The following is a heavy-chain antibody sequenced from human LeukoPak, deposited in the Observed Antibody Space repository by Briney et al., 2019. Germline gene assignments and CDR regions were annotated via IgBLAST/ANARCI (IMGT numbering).Heavy chain of an antibody. CDR1: GFTFSSSA. J-gene: IGHJ4*02. D-gene: IGHD5-18*01. V-gene: IGHV3-23*01. CDR3: ATYRQVLLPFES. CDR2: ISGSGSGGST. Sequence: GGSLRLSCAASGFTFSSSAMSWVRQAPGKGLEWVSSISGSGSGGSTYYADSVKGRFTISRDNSKNTLYLQMNSLRAEDTAIYYCATYRQVLLPFESWGQGTLVTVSS.